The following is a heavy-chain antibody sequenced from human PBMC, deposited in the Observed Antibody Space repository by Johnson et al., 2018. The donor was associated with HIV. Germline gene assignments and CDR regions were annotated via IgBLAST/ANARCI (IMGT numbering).Heavy chain of an antibody. Sequence: EQLVESGGGMVRPGGSLRLSCAASGFTVSSNYMSWVRQAPGKGLEWVSVIYSGGSTYYADSVKGRFSIYRENSKNTLYLQMNSLRAEDTAVYYCARGGGSDDAGDAVDTWGQGTMVTVSS. CDR3: ARGGGSDDAGDAVDT. CDR2: IYSGGST. D-gene: IGHD1-26*01. V-gene: IGHV3-66*01. CDR1: GFTVSSNY. J-gene: IGHJ3*02.